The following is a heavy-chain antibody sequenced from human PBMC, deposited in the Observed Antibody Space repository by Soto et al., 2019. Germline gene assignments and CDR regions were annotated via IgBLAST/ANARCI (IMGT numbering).Heavy chain of an antibody. CDR2: IYPGDSDT. CDR1: GYRIVGFW. J-gene: IGHJ4*02. CDR3: ERLNGGNPSSFDY. D-gene: IGHD2-15*01. Sequence: WVFMQIPSKGFGYRIVGFWSRRVRKMPGKGLEWMGIIYPGDSDTRYSPSFQGQVTISADKSISTAYLQWSSLKASDTAMYYCERLNGGNPSSFDYWGQGSLVTVSS. V-gene: IGHV5-51*01.